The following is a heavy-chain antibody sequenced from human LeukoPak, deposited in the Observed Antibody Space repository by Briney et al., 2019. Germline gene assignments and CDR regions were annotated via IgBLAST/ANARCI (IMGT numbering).Heavy chain of an antibody. Sequence: PGRSLRLSCAASGFTFSSYAMHWVRQAPGKGLEWVAVISYDGSNKYYADSVKGRFTISRDNSKNTLYLQMNSLRAEDTAVYYCARDGKRSVVAANWFDPWGQGTLVTVSS. CDR2: ISYDGSNK. D-gene: IGHD2-15*01. CDR3: ARDGKRSVVAANWFDP. J-gene: IGHJ5*02. CDR1: GFTFSSYA. V-gene: IGHV3-30*04.